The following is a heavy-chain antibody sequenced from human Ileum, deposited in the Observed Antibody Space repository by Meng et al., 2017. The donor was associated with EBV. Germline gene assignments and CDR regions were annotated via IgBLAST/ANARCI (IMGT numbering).Heavy chain of an antibody. Sequence: QVQLVQSGAEVKKPGSSVNASCKASGGTFSSYTISWVRQAPGQGLEWMGRIIPILGIANYAQKFQGRVTITADKSTSTAYMELSSLRSEDTAVYYCARDSSPPHPHPGWFDPWGQGTLVTVDS. V-gene: IGHV1-69*09. J-gene: IGHJ5*02. D-gene: IGHD1-14*01. CDR2: IIPILGIA. CDR1: GGTFSSYT. CDR3: ARDSSPPHPHPGWFDP.